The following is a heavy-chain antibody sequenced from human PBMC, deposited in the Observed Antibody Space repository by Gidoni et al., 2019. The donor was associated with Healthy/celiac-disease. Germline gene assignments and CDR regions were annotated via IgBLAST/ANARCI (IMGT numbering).Heavy chain of an antibody. J-gene: IGHJ6*02. CDR2: INSDGSST. V-gene: IGHV3-74*01. Sequence: EVQLVESGGGLVQPGGSLRLSCAASGFTFSRYWMHWVRQAPGKGLVWVSRINSDGSSTSYADSVKGRFTISRDNAKNTLYLQMNSLRAEDTAVYYCARDRGYYDILTGLYYYYGMDVWGQGTTVTVSS. D-gene: IGHD3-9*01. CDR1: GFTFSRYW. CDR3: ARDRGYYDILTGLYYYYGMDV.